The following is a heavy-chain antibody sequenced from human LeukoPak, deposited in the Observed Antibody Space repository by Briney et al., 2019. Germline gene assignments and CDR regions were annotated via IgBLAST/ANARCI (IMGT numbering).Heavy chain of an antibody. Sequence: PGGSLRLSCAASGFTFSRYAMTWVRQAPGKGLEWVSASTGSGGTTYYADSVMGRFTISRDNSKNTLYLQMNSLRAEDTAVYYCAKDLNYDILTGLDYWGQGTLVTVSS. CDR3: AKDLNYDILTGLDY. CDR2: STGSGGTT. V-gene: IGHV3-23*01. D-gene: IGHD3-9*01. CDR1: GFTFSRYA. J-gene: IGHJ4*02.